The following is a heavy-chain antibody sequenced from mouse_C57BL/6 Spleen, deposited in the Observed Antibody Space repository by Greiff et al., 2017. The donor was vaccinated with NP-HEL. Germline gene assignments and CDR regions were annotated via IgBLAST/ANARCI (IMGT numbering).Heavy chain of an antibody. J-gene: IGHJ4*01. CDR3: ARQGITTVASYAMDY. Sequence: EVKVVESGGGLVQPGGSLKLSCAASGFTFSDYGMAWVRQAPRTGPEWVASISNLAYSIYYADTVTGRFTISRENAKNTLYLEMSSLRSEDTAMYYCARQGITTVASYAMDYWGQGTSVTVSS. D-gene: IGHD1-1*01. V-gene: IGHV5-15*01. CDR1: GFTFSDYG. CDR2: ISNLAYSI.